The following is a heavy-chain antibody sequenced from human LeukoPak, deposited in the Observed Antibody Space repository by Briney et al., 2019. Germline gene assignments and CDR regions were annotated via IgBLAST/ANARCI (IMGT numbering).Heavy chain of an antibody. CDR2: IYYSGST. J-gene: IGHJ4*02. CDR1: GGSISSSSYY. V-gene: IGHV4-39*02. Sequence: SETLSLTCTVSGGSISSSSYYWGWIRQPPGKGLEWIGSIYYSGSTYYNPSLKSRVTISVDTSKNHFSLRLSSVTAADTALYYCARITTVTGYYFDYWGQGTLVTVSS. D-gene: IGHD4-17*01. CDR3: ARITTVTGYYFDY.